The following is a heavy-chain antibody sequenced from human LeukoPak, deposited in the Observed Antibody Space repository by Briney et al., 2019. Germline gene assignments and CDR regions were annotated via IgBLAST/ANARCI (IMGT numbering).Heavy chain of an antibody. CDR3: ARTYGSGLLAY. J-gene: IGHJ4*02. CDR2: ISSSSSTI. V-gene: IGHV3-48*02. Sequence: PGGSLRLSCAASGFTFSSYSMNWVRQAPGKGLEWVSYISSSSSTIYYADSVKGRFTISRDNAKNSLYPQMNSLRDEDTAVYYCARTYGSGLLAYWGQGTLVTVSS. CDR1: GFTFSSYS. D-gene: IGHD3-10*01.